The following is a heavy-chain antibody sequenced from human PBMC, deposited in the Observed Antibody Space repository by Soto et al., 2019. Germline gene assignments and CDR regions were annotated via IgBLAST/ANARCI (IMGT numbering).Heavy chain of an antibody. Sequence: SVKVSCKASAGTFSSYTISWVRQAPGQGLEWMGRIIPILGNTNYAQKFQERVTITRDMSTSTAYMELSSLRSEDTAVYYCAATHSSWFDAFDIWGQGTMVTVSS. CDR2: IIPILGNT. CDR1: AGTFSSYT. CDR3: AATHSSWFDAFDI. V-gene: IGHV1-69*02. D-gene: IGHD6-13*01. J-gene: IGHJ3*02.